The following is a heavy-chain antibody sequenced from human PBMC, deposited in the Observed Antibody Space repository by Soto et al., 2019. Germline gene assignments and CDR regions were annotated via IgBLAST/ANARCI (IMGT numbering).Heavy chain of an antibody. V-gene: IGHV3-23*01. D-gene: IGHD1-26*01. J-gene: IGHJ4*02. Sequence: EDHLLESGGGLVQPGGSLRLSSVASGFTFGNYHMAWVRQAPGKGLEWVSAVSSGGDYTFHIDSVRGRFTVSRDNSNSILYLQMNILRADDTAIYYCAKYSRTEHLGESWGQGTLVTVSS. CDR1: GFTFGNYH. CDR2: VSSGGDYT. CDR3: AKYSRTEHLGES.